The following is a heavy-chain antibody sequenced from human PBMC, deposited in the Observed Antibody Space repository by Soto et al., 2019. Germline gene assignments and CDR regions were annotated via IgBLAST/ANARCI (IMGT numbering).Heavy chain of an antibody. J-gene: IGHJ4*02. CDR1: GFTFTTYT. Sequence: PGGSLRLSCAASGFTFTTYTMSWVRQAPGKGLEWVSVISGSGGRPSYADSVQGRFIISRDNPKNSLYLQMNSLRAEDTAVYYCARDRPESRTGTDYWGQGTLVTVSS. CDR2: ISGSGGRP. D-gene: IGHD4-17*01. V-gene: IGHV3-23*01. CDR3: ARDRPESRTGTDY.